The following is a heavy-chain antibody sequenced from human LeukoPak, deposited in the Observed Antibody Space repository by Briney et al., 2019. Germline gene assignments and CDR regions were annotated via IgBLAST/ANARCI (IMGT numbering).Heavy chain of an antibody. Sequence: VASVKVSCKASGYTFTSFDINWVRQATGQGLEWMGWMNPNSGNTGSAQKFQGRITMTRNTSITTAYMELNSLRSDDTAVYYCARGTYYDSSGYSGVRLFDYWGQGTLLTVSS. CDR2: MNPNSGNT. CDR3: ARGTYYDSSGYSGVRLFDY. CDR1: GYTFTSFD. V-gene: IGHV1-8*01. J-gene: IGHJ4*02. D-gene: IGHD3-22*01.